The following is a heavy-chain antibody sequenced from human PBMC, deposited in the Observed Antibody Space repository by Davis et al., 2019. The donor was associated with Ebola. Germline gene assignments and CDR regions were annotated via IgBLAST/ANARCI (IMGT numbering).Heavy chain of an antibody. J-gene: IGHJ4*02. CDR1: GYTFTDYG. V-gene: IGHV1-18*01. Sequence: ASVKVSCKPYGYTFTDYGISWVRQAPGQGLEWMGWISVKSGNTNYARKLQGRVTMTTDTSTTTAYMELRGLRFDDTAVYYCARVDSVTYTSLDYWGQGTLVTVSS. D-gene: IGHD2-2*02. CDR3: ARVDSVTYTSLDY. CDR2: ISVKSGNT.